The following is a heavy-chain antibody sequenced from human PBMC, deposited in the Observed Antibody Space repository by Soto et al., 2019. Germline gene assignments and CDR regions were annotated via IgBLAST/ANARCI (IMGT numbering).Heavy chain of an antibody. J-gene: IGHJ6*02. Sequence: KPSETLSLTCSVSAGSIGSYSWSWIRQSPGKGLEWIGYVYYSGSTNYNPSLKSRVTISVDTSKNQVSLRLSSVTAADTAIYYCARSSNYYGVDVWGPGTTVTVSS. CDR1: AGSIGSYS. CDR3: ARSSNYYGVDV. V-gene: IGHV4-59*01. CDR2: VYYSGST.